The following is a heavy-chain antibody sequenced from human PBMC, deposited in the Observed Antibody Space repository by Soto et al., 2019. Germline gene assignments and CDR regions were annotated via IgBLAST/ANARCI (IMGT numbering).Heavy chain of an antibody. CDR3: AREVTIFGGPTSDF. V-gene: IGHV3-7*01. D-gene: IGHD3-3*01. J-gene: IGHJ4*02. CDR1: GFPFRTYW. Sequence: LRLSCSASGFPFRTYWMTWVRQAPGKGLEWVASIKRDGSEKHYVESVKGRFTISRDNTKNSLFLQMNSLRAEDTAVYYCAREVTIFGGPTSDFWGQGTLVTVSS. CDR2: IKRDGSEK.